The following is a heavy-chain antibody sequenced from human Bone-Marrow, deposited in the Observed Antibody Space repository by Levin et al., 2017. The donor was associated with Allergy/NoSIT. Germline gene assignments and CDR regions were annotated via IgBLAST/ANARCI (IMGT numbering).Heavy chain of an antibody. Sequence: GGSLRLSCVASGFTFQRYAMSWVRQAPGKGLEWVPGISVDGARTYYAESVKGRFTISRDNSDNTLYLHMDSLRAEDTAMYFCAKDKTFYLISGIFESWGQGTPVTVSS. V-gene: IGHV3-23*01. D-gene: IGHD1-26*01. CDR2: ISVDGART. CDR1: GFTFQRYA. CDR3: AKDKTFYLISGIFES. J-gene: IGHJ4*02.